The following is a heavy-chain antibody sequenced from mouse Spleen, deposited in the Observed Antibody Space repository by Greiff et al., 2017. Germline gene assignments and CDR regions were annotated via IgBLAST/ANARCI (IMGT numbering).Heavy chain of an antibody. V-gene: IGHV1-52*01. CDR1: GYTFTSYW. CDR3: ARGITTASAWFAY. J-gene: IGHJ3*01. D-gene: IGHD1-2*01. CDR2: IDPSDSET. Sequence: LQQPGAELVRPGSSVKLSCKASGYTFTSYWMHWVKQRPIQGLEWIGNIDPSDSETHYNQKFKDKATLTVDKSSSTAYMQLSSLTSEDSAVYYCARGITTASAWFAYWGQGTLVTVSA.